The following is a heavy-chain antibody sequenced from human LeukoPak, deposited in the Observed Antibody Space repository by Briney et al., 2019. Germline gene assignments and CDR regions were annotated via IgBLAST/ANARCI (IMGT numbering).Heavy chain of an antibody. CDR2: IYYSGST. J-gene: IGHJ6*03. CDR1: GGSISSYY. Sequence: SETLSLTCTVSGGSISSYYWSWIRQPPGKGLEWIGYIYYSGSTNYNPSLKSRVTISVDTSKNQFSLKLSSVTAADTAVYYCARAGGESYYYYMDVWGKGTTVTVSS. CDR3: ARAGGESYYYYMDV. V-gene: IGHV4-59*01. D-gene: IGHD1-14*01.